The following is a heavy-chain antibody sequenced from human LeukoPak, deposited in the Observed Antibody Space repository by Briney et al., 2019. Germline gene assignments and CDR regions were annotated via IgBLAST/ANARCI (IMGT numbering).Heavy chain of an antibody. Sequence: PSETLSLTCTVSGSSTASHYGPWLRQPPGRELEWIAYMFDTVSTKSNPSLKSRLTLSVDTSKKQLSLRLGSVTAADTAVYYCATIKRGSTYGYFDFWGQGIKVTVSS. V-gene: IGHV4-59*11. CDR1: GSSTASHY. CDR3: ATIKRGSTYGYFDF. J-gene: IGHJ4*02. D-gene: IGHD5-18*01. CDR2: MFDTVST.